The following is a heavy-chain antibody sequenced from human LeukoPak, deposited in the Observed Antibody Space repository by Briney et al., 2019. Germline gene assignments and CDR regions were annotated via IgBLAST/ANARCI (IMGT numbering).Heavy chain of an antibody. Sequence: SQTLSLTCAISGDSVSSKRAAWNWIRQSPSRGLEWLGRTYYRSKWYNEYAVSVKSRITINPDTSKNQFSLQLNSVIPEDTAVYYCARAFSGYDDYYYYGMDVWGQGTTVTVSS. CDR3: ARAFSGYDDYYYYGMDV. D-gene: IGHD5-12*01. V-gene: IGHV6-1*01. J-gene: IGHJ6*02. CDR2: TYYRSKWYN. CDR1: GDSVSSKRAA.